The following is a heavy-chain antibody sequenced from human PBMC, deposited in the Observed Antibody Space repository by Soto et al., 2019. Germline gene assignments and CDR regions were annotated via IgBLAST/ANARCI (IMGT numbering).Heavy chain of an antibody. Sequence: GGSLRLSCAASGFTFSSYAMSWVRQAPGKGLEWVSAISGSGGSTYYADSVKGRFTISRDNSKNTLYLQMNSLRAEDTAVYYCAKDFGPCSGGSCPYWYFDLWGRGTLVTVSS. CDR2: ISGSGGST. J-gene: IGHJ2*01. D-gene: IGHD2-15*01. CDR1: GFTFSSYA. CDR3: AKDFGPCSGGSCPYWYFDL. V-gene: IGHV3-23*01.